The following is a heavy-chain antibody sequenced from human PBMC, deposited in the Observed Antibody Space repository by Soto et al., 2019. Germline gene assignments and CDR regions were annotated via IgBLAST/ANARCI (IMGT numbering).Heavy chain of an antibody. CDR3: AKNETARPWFAP. D-gene: IGHD6-6*01. CDR2: IYYIGTT. CDR1: GGSISNGNYY. J-gene: IGHJ5*02. Sequence: QVQLQESGPGLVKPSQTLSLTCTVSGGSISNGNYYWSWSRQLPGKGLEWIGNIYYIGTTSYNPSRKSRVTMSIDTSKNHFSLKRRSVVAADTAMYDCAKNETARPWFAPWGQGTLVSVP. V-gene: IGHV4-31*03.